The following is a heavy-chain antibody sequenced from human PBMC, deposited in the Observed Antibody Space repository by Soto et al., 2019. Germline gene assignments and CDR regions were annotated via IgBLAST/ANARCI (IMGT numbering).Heavy chain of an antibody. CDR1: GYSFSDYW. J-gene: IGHJ4*02. CDR3: ARGAGYCSAGSCYNFDY. D-gene: IGHD2-15*01. CDR2: IWPGNSDT. Sequence: LGESLKISCKGSGYSFSDYWIVWVRQMPGRGLEWMGMIWPGNSDTKYSPSFQGQVTISADKSIGTAYLQWSSLKAPDSATYYCARGAGYCSAGSCYNFDYWAQGALVTVSS. V-gene: IGHV5-51*01.